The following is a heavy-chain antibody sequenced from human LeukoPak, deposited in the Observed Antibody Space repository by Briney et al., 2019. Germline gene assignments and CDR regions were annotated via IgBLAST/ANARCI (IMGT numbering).Heavy chain of an antibody. D-gene: IGHD4-17*01. CDR3: AREWAYGSHYYFDY. CDR1: GFTVSSNY. V-gene: IGHV3-53*01. Sequence: GGSLRLSCAASGFTVSSNYMSWVRQAPGKGLEWVSVIYSGGSTYYADSVKGRFTISRDNSKNALYLQMNSLRAEDTAVYYCAREWAYGSHYYFDYWGQGTLVTVSS. CDR2: IYSGGST. J-gene: IGHJ4*02.